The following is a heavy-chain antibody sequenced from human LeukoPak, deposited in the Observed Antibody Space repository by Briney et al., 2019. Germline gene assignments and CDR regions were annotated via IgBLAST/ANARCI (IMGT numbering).Heavy chain of an antibody. D-gene: IGHD2-2*01. Sequence: PSETLSLTCTVSRGSTSSSSYYWGWIRQPPGRGLEWIGTIYYSGTTYYNPSLRSRVTMSVDTSRDRFSLSLSFVTAADTAVYYCARDPSNTSGWKTWFDPWGQGTLVTVSS. CDR2: IYYSGTT. CDR3: ARDPSNTSGWKTWFDP. V-gene: IGHV4-39*02. CDR1: RGSTSSSSYY. J-gene: IGHJ5*02.